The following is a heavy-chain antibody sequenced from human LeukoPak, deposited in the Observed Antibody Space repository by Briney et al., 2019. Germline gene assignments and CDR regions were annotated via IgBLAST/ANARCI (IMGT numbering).Heavy chain of an antibody. Sequence: QPGASLRLSCAASGFTFSNYAMSWVRQAPGKGLEWVSAILGSGGSTYYADSVKGRFTVSRDNSKSTLYLQMNSPRAEDTALYYCAKWGDYDVLTGYYVPDYWGQGTLVTVSS. CDR3: AKWGDYDVLTGYYVPDY. D-gene: IGHD3-9*01. CDR1: GFTFSNYA. J-gene: IGHJ4*02. CDR2: ILGSGGST. V-gene: IGHV3-23*01.